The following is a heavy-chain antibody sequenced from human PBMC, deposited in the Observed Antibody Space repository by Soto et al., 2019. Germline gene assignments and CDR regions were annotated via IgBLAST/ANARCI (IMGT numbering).Heavy chain of an antibody. CDR2: IYPMCGAA. CDR3: AREVQVHSRDFVY. D-gene: IGHD2-15*01. V-gene: IGHV1-69*19. CDR1: GGTFNTYA. Sequence: QVQLVQSGAEMKKPGSSVKVSCQSSGGTFNTYAMNWVRQAPGQGPEWMGDIYPMCGAANYAPKFQGRVTMTANESTCTSYMQLSSVTSEDTALYFCAREVQVHSRDFVYWGQGTVVTVSS. J-gene: IGHJ4*02.